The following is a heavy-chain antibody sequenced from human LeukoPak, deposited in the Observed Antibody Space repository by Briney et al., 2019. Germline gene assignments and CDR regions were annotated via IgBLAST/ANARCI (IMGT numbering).Heavy chain of an antibody. J-gene: IGHJ4*02. V-gene: IGHV3-64D*06. CDR2: IVSNGGST. CDR1: GFTFSSSA. Sequence: GGSLRLSCSASGFTFSSSAMHWVRQAPGKGLEYVSAIVSNGGSTYYADSVKGRFTISRDNSKNTLYLQMSGLRAEDTAVYYCVKPSGYSGYGYFFDYWGQGTLVTVSS. D-gene: IGHD5-12*01. CDR3: VKPSGYSGYGYFFDY.